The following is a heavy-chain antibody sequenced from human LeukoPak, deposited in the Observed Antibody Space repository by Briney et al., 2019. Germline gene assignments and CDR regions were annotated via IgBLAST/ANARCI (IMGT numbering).Heavy chain of an antibody. Sequence: SQTLSLTCTVSGGSISGGDYYWSWIRQPPGKGLEWIGYIYYSGSTYYNPSLKSRVTISVDTSKNQFSLKLSSVTAADTAVYYCAREVYYYGSGSYYNAFDIWGQGTMVTVSS. CDR1: GGSISGGDYY. V-gene: IGHV4-30-4*01. CDR2: IYYSGST. J-gene: IGHJ3*02. CDR3: AREVYYYGSGSYYNAFDI. D-gene: IGHD3-10*01.